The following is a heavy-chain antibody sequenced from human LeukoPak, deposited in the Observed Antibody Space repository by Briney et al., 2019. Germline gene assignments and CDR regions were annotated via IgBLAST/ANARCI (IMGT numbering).Heavy chain of an antibody. CDR2: IYYSGNT. CDR3: ARCYYGSGSYYSPYFDY. Sequence: PSETLSLTCTVSGGSISSYYWSWIRLLPGKGLEWIGYIYYSGNTNYNPSLKSRVTISVDTSKNQFSLKLSSVTTADTAVYYCARCYYGSGSYYSPYFDYWGQGILVTVSS. J-gene: IGHJ4*02. V-gene: IGHV4-59*01. D-gene: IGHD3-10*01. CDR1: GGSISSYY.